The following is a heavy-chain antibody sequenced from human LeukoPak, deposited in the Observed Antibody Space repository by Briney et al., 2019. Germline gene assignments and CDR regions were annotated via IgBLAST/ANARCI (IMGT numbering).Heavy chain of an antibody. J-gene: IGHJ4*02. CDR1: GFTFSSYA. Sequence: GGSLRLSCAASGFTFSSYAMSWVRQAPGKGLEWVSAISGSGGSTYYADSVKGRFTIPRDNSKNTLYLQMNSLRAEDTAVYYCARAGAAAGTPFDYWGQGTLVTVSS. CDR3: ARAGAAAGTPFDY. D-gene: IGHD6-13*01. V-gene: IGHV3-23*01. CDR2: ISGSGGST.